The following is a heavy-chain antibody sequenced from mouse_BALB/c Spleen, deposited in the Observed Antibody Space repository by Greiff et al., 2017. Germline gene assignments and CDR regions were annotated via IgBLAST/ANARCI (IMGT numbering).Heavy chain of an antibody. D-gene: IGHD1-2*01. V-gene: IGHV14-4*02. CDR1: GFNIKDYY. Sequence: VHVKQSGAELVRSGASVKLSCTASGFNIKDYYMHWVKQRPEQGLEWIGWIDPENGDTEYAPKFQGKATMTADTSSNTAYLQLSSLTSEDTAVYYCNSITTASSYAMDYWGQGTSVTVSS. J-gene: IGHJ4*01. CDR2: IDPENGDT. CDR3: NSITTASSYAMDY.